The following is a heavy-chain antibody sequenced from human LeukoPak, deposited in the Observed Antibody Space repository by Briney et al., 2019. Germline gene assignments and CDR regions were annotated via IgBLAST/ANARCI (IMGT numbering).Heavy chain of an antibody. CDR2: IYYSVTT. V-gene: IGHV4-59*01. Sequence: PSETLSLTCTVSVGSISSYYWRCIRGPPGGGGVWIWYIYYSVTTNYNPPLKSRLTISVDTSKNQFSLKLSSVTAADTAVYYCARGGYIAAAQYAYWGQRTLVTVPS. D-gene: IGHD6-13*01. J-gene: IGHJ4*02. CDR1: VGSISSYY. CDR3: ARGGYIAAAQYAY.